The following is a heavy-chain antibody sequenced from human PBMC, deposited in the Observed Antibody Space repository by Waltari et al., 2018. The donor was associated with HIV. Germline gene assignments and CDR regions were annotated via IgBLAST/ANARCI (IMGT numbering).Heavy chain of an antibody. CDR3: ASLHITTSGTEFDF. CDR1: GGSFSGSF. J-gene: IGHJ4*02. Sequence: VQLKQWGAGLLKPSETLSLTCAVYGGSFSGSFWSWIRQSPGEGLEWIGEINYSGTAKYNPSLKSRVSMSVDTSLYQVSLKLSSVTAADTAVYYCASLHITTSGTEFDFWGQGTVVTVSS. D-gene: IGHD1-1*01. CDR2: INYSGTA. V-gene: IGHV4-34*02.